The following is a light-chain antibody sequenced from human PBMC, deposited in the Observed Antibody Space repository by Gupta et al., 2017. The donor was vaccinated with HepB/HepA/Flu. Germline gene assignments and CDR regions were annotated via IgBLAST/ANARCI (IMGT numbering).Light chain of an antibody. CDR1: QSVLYSSNNKNY. CDR2: WAS. CDR3: QQDYSSPPL. V-gene: IGKV4-1*01. Sequence: IVMTQSPDSLAVSLGERATINCKSSQSVLYSSNNKNYLAWYQQKPGQPPKLLIYWASTRESGVPDRFSGSGSGTDFTLTISSLQAEDVAVYYCQQDYSSPPLFGQGTKVEIK. J-gene: IGKJ1*01.